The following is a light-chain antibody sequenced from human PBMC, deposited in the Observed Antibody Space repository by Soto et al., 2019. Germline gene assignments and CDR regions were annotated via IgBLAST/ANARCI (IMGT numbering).Light chain of an antibody. CDR3: NRYKEGRRS. CDR1: QSVSSN. CDR2: GAS. Sequence: VITDSPATVSVSPGERATLSCRASQSVSSNLAWYQQKPGQAPRLLISGASTRATGIPARFSGSGSGTESPLTIIALKSEVFALYYCNRYKEGRRSFGRGPKV. V-gene: IGKV3-15*01. J-gene: IGKJ4*01.